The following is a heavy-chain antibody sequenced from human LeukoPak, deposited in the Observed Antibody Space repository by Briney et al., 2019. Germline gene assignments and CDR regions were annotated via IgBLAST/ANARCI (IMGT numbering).Heavy chain of an antibody. Sequence: SETLSLTCTVSGGSISSSSYYWGWIRQPPGKGLERIGSIYYSGSTYYNPSLKSRVTISVDTSKNQFSLKLSSVTAADTAVYYCASGELLWFGEPPKKFDYWGQGTLVTVSS. D-gene: IGHD3-10*01. CDR2: IYYSGST. CDR3: ASGELLWFGEPPKKFDY. V-gene: IGHV4-39*01. J-gene: IGHJ4*02. CDR1: GGSISSSSYY.